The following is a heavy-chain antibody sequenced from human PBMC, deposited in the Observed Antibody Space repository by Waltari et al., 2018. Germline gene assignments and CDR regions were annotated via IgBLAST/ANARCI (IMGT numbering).Heavy chain of an antibody. CDR2: ISNDGSNK. D-gene: IGHD2-2*01. CDR1: GFSFRTHA. Sequence: QVQLVESGGGVVQPGRSLRLSCAASGFSFRTHAMHWVRQAPGKGLEWVAVISNDGSNKYYADSGKGRFTISRDNSKNTLYLQMNSLRAEDTAVYYCARDSSCSSTRCYYKHGMDVWGQGTTVTVSS. CDR3: ARDSSCSSTRCYYKHGMDV. J-gene: IGHJ6*02. V-gene: IGHV3-30-3*01.